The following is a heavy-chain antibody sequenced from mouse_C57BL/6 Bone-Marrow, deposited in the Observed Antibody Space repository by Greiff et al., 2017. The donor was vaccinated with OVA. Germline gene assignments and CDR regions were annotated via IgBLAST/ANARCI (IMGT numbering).Heavy chain of an antibody. CDR3: ARPFDMVTTDY. V-gene: IGHV1-82*01. CDR1: GYAFSSSW. Sequence: VQLQQSGPELVKPGASVKISCKASGYAFSSSWMNWVKQRPGKGLEWIGRIYPGDGDTNYNGKFKGKATLTADKSSSTAYMQLSSLTSEDSAVYFCARPFDMVTTDYWGQGTTLTVSS. D-gene: IGHD2-2*01. CDR2: IYPGDGDT. J-gene: IGHJ2*01.